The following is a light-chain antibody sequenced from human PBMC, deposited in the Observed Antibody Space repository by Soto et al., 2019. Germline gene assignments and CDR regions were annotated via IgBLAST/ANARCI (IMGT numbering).Light chain of an antibody. J-gene: IGKJ3*01. V-gene: IGKV3-20*01. CDR3: QHYGTSAL. CDR2: DTS. Sequence: EIVLTQSPGTLSLSPGERATLSCRTSQSVSSSYLAWYQQQPGQAPRLLIYDTSDRATGIPDRFSASGSGTDCTLTLSRLEPEDFAVYYCQHYGTSALVGPGTKVDI. CDR1: QSVSSSY.